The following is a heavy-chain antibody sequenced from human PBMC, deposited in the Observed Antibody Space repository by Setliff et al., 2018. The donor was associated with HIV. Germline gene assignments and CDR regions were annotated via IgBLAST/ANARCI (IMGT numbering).Heavy chain of an antibody. CDR1: RGSVGSSSYY. D-gene: IGHD2-2*01. J-gene: IGHJ3*01. CDR3: ARDDSIVLVPAIMRGDGLDF. Sequence: PSETLSLTCTVSRGSVGSSSYYWAWIRQPPGKGLEWIGSIYYTGNTKYNPSLESRVTFSIDTSENQFSLRLASVTAADTAIYYCARDDSIVLVPAIMRGDGLDFWGQGRMVTVSS. CDR2: IYYTGNT. V-gene: IGHV4-39*07.